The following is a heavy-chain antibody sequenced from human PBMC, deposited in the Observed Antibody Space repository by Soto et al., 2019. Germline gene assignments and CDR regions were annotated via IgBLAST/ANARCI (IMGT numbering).Heavy chain of an antibody. J-gene: IGHJ6*02. CDR1: GGSISSYY. V-gene: IGHV4-59*01. CDR2: IYYSEST. Sequence: SETLSLTCTVSGGSISSYYWSWIRQPPGKGLEWIGYIYYSESTNYNPSLKSRVTISVDTSKNQFSLKLSSVTAADTAVYYCARWGGSGSYYNYYYYYGMDVWGQGTTVTVSS. D-gene: IGHD3-10*01. CDR3: ARWGGSGSYYNYYYYYGMDV.